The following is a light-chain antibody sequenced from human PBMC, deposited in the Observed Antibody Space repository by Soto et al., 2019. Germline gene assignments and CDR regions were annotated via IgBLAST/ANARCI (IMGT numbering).Light chain of an antibody. CDR1: QGISSY. V-gene: IGKV1-8*01. J-gene: IGKJ5*01. Sequence: AIRMTQSPSSFSASTGVRGTSTCRASQGISSYLAWYQQKPGKAPKHLIYAASTLQSGVPSRFSGSGSGTDVTLTISCLQSEDFANYYCQQYYSYSSITFGQGTRLEIK. CDR3: QQYYSYSSIT. CDR2: AAS.